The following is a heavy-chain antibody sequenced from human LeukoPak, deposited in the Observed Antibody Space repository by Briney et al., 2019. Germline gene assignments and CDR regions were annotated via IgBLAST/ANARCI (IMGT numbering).Heavy chain of an antibody. CDR3: ARDRGYHWYFDL. V-gene: IGHV4-4*02. D-gene: IGHD2-15*01. Sequence: PSGTLSLTCAVSGGSISSSNWWSWVRQPPGKGLEWIGEIYHSGSTYYNPSLKSRVTISVDTSKNQFSLKLSSVTAADTAVYYCARDRGYHWYFDLWGRGTLVTVSS. CDR2: IYHSGST. J-gene: IGHJ2*01. CDR1: GGSISSSNW.